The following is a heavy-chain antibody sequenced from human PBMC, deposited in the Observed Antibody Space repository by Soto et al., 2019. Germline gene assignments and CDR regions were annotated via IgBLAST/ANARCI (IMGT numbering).Heavy chain of an antibody. Sequence: GGSLRLSCAASGFTFSSYSMNWVRQAPGKGLEWVSSISSSSSYIYYADSVKGRFTISRDNAKNSLYLQMNSLRAEDTAVYYCARDPPDRYDILTGQGLFDYWGQGTLVTVSS. CDR2: ISSSSSYI. D-gene: IGHD3-9*01. CDR3: ARDPPDRYDILTGQGLFDY. J-gene: IGHJ4*02. V-gene: IGHV3-21*01. CDR1: GFTFSSYS.